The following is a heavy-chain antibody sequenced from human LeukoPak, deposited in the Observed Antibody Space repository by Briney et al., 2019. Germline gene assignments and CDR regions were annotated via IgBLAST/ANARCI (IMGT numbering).Heavy chain of an antibody. CDR1: GFTFSSYA. V-gene: IGHV3-30-3*01. D-gene: IGHD4-23*01. CDR2: ISYDGSNK. CDR3: ARDPTTVGYFDY. Sequence: GGSLRLSCAASGFTFSSYAMSWVRQAPGKGLEWVAVISYDGSNKYYADSVKGRFTISRDNSKNTLYLQMNSLRAEDTAVYYCARDPTTVGYFDYWGQGTLVTVSS. J-gene: IGHJ4*02.